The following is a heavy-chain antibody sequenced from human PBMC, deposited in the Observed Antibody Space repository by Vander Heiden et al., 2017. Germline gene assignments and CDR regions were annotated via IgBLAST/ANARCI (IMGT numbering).Heavy chain of an antibody. CDR3: ARGPYPKSLRYFDWSRDDAFDI. CDR1: GGSFSGYY. V-gene: IGHV4-34*01. CDR2: INHSGST. D-gene: IGHD3-9*01. Sequence: QVQLQQWGAGLLKPSETLSLTCAVYGGSFSGYYWSWIRQPPGKGLEWIGEINHSGSTNYNPSLKSRVTISVDTSKNQFSLKLSSVTAADTAVYYCARGPYPKSLRYFDWSRDDAFDIWGQGTMVTVSS. J-gene: IGHJ3*02.